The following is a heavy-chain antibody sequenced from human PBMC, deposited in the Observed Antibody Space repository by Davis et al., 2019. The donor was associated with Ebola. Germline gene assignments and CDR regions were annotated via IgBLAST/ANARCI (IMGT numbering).Heavy chain of an antibody. Sequence: MPSETLSLTCTVSGGSISSYYWSWIRQPPGKGLEWIGYIYYSGSTNYNPSLKSRVTISVDTSKNQFSLKLSSVTAADTAVYYCARVGTSYGDYVLDYWGQGTLVTVSS. CDR1: GGSISSYY. CDR2: IYYSGST. J-gene: IGHJ4*02. D-gene: IGHD4-17*01. V-gene: IGHV4-59*01. CDR3: ARVGTSYGDYVLDY.